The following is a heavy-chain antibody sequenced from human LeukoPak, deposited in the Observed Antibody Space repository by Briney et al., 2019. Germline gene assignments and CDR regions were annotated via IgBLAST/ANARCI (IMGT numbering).Heavy chain of an antibody. D-gene: IGHD3-16*01. CDR3: AKPPYIASHIDFDY. CDR2: VSGSGDST. J-gene: IGHJ4*02. Sequence: GGSLRLSCAASGFTFSSYAMSWVRQAPGKGLEWVSTVSGSGDSTWYADSVKGRFTISRDNSKSTLYLQMNSLRAEDTAVYYCAKPPYIASHIDFDYWGQGTLVTVSS. CDR1: GFTFSSYA. V-gene: IGHV3-23*01.